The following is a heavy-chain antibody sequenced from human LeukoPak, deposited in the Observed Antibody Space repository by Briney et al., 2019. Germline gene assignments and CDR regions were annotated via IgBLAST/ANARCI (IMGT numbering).Heavy chain of an antibody. J-gene: IGHJ4*02. CDR1: GFTFSTYS. CDR2: ITSPVGHI. V-gene: IGHV3-21*01. D-gene: IGHD3-16*01. CDR3: TRLLPTSHHYFDS. Sequence: GGSLRLSCTASGFTFSTYSMNWVRQAPGKGLEWVASITSPVGHIYYADSLKGRITISRDNAKSSLYLQMNSLRGEDTAVYYCTRLLPTSHHYFDSWGQGTLVTVSS.